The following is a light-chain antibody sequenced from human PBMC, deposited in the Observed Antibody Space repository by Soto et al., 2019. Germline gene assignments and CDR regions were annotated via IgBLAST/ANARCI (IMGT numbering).Light chain of an antibody. V-gene: IGKV3-15*01. CDR3: QQYNNWPRT. CDR2: GAS. CDR1: QSVSSN. J-gene: IGKJ1*01. Sequence: EIVITQSPATLSVSPGERATLSCRASQSVSSNLAWYQQKPGQAPRLLIYGASTRATGIPARFSGSGSGTKFTLTISSLQSEDFAVYYCQQYNNWPRTFGQGTKVDIK.